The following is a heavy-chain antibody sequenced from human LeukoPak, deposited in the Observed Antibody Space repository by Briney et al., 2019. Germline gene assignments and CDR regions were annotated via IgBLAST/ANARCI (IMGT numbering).Heavy chain of an antibody. CDR1: GGTFSSYA. J-gene: IGHJ4*02. CDR3: ARGGSYSSSPDDY. Sequence: SVHVSCKASGGTFSSYAISWVRQAPGHGLEWMGGIMPIFGTANYAQKFQGRVTITADKSTSTAYMELSSLRAEDMAVYYCARGGSYSSSPDDYWGQGTLVTVSS. CDR2: IMPIFGTA. V-gene: IGHV1-69*06. D-gene: IGHD6-13*01.